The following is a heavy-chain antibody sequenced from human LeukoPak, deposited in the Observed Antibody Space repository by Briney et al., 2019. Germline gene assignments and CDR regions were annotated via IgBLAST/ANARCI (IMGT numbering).Heavy chain of an antibody. CDR1: GGTFSSYA. CDR2: IIPIFGTA. J-gene: IGHJ4*02. Sequence: SVKVSCKASGGTFSSYAISWVRQAPGQGLEWMGGIIPIFGTANYAQKFQGRVTITADESTSTAYMELSSLRSEDTAVYYCAREITAYTSSSWYGFFDYWGQGTLVTVSS. V-gene: IGHV1-69*13. CDR3: AREITAYTSSSWYGFFDY. D-gene: IGHD6-13*01.